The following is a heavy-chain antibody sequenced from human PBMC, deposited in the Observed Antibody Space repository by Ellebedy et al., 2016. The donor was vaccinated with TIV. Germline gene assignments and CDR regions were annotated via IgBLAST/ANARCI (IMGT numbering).Heavy chain of an antibody. CDR1: GFTFYSHA. CDR3: VKLDSSGYYYGRLDY. CDR2: ISAGGDST. Sequence: GESLKISSAGSGFTFYSHAMCWVRQTPGKGLEWVSVISAGGDSTEYGDSVKGRFTISRDNSKNTLYLQMNSLRVEDTAVYYCVKLDSSGYYYGRLDYWGQGTLVTVSS. D-gene: IGHD3-22*01. J-gene: IGHJ4*02. V-gene: IGHV3-23*01.